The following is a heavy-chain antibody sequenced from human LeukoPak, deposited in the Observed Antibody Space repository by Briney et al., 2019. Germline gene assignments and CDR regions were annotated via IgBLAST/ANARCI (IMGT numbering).Heavy chain of an antibody. J-gene: IGHJ4*02. CDR1: GFTFSSYA. V-gene: IGHV3-23*01. D-gene: IGHD5-12*01. CDR3: AKGPLGYSGYDYFDY. CDR2: ISGSGGST. Sequence: GGSLRLSCAASGFTFSSYAMSWVRQAPGKGLEWVSAISGSGGSTYYADSVKGRFTISRDNSKNTLYLQMNSLRAEDTAVYYCAKGPLGYSGYDYFDYWGQGALVTVSS.